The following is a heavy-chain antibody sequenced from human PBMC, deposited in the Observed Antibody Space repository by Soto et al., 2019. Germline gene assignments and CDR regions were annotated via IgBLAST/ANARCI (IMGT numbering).Heavy chain of an antibody. Sequence: QVQLVQSGAEVKKPGASVKVSCKASGYTFTSYGISWVRQAPGQGLEWMGWISAYNGNTNYAQKRQGRVTMTTDTSTSTAYMELRSLRSDDTAVYYCARNQYYYDSSGYYQDAFDIWGQGTMVTVSS. V-gene: IGHV1-18*01. CDR1: GYTFTSYG. D-gene: IGHD3-22*01. CDR3: ARNQYYYDSSGYYQDAFDI. J-gene: IGHJ3*02. CDR2: ISAYNGNT.